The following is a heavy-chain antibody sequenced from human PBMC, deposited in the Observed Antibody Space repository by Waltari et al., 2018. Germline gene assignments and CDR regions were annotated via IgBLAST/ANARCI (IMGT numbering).Heavy chain of an antibody. V-gene: IGHV3-23*04. CDR2: INGYGDKT. J-gene: IGHJ4*02. D-gene: IGHD3-22*01. Sequence: EVQLVESGGDLVQPGRSLRLSCAASGFIFNNYAINWVRQAPGKGLEWVSGINGYGDKTYYADSVRGRFTLSRDNSRNTLSLQMNSLRAEDTAVYYCAKAHFYDNSGYMENWGQGTLVTVSS. CDR1: GFIFNNYA. CDR3: AKAHFYDNSGYMEN.